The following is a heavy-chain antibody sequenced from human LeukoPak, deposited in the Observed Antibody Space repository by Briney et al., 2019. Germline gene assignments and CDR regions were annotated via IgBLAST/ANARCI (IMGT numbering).Heavy chain of an antibody. V-gene: IGHV3-9*01. CDR2: ISWNSGSI. D-gene: IGHD6-19*01. J-gene: IGHJ2*01. CDR1: GFTFDDYA. Sequence: GGSLRLSCAASGFTFDDYAMHWVRHAPGKGLEGVSGISWNSGSIGYADSVKGRFTISRDNAKNSLYLQMNSLRAEDTALYYCAKDRGSGSDHDIPYWYFDLWGRGTLVTVSS. CDR3: AKDRGSGSDHDIPYWYFDL.